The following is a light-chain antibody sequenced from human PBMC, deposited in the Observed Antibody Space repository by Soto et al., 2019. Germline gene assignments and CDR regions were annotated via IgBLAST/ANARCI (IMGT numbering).Light chain of an antibody. J-gene: IGKJ1*01. CDR1: RSFPSTP. Sequence: EIVLTQSPGTLSLSPGEKPTLSARPIRSFPSTPLAGYQQKPGQAPRLLISGASRRAAGIPDRFSGSGSGTDFTLTISRLESEDIAVYYCQQYDSSPRTFGQGTRVEIK. V-gene: IGKV3-20*01. CDR3: QQYDSSPRT. CDR2: GAS.